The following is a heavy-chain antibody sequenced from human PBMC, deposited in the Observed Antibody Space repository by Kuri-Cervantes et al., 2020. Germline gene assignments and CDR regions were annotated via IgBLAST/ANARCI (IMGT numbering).Heavy chain of an antibody. J-gene: IGHJ4*02. V-gene: IGHV3-7*01. Sequence: GGSLRLSCAASGFTFNNYWMSWVRQAPGKGLEWVANIKHDGTEKYYADSVKGRFTISRDNAKNSLYLQMNSLRAEDTAVYYCARGRRGEPRAFDYWGQGTLVTVSS. CDR1: GFTFNNYW. D-gene: IGHD3-10*01. CDR2: IKHDGTEK. CDR3: ARGRRGEPRAFDY.